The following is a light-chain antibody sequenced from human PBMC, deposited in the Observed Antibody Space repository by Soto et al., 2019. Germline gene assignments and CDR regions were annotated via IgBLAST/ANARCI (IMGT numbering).Light chain of an antibody. CDR1: QSVSSSY. Sequence: EIVLTQSPGTLSLSPGERATLSCRASQSVSSSYLAWYQQKPGQAPRLLIYGASGRATGIPDRFGGSVSGTDFTLTISRLEPEDFAVYYCQQYGSSPPVTFGQGTRLEIK. J-gene: IGKJ5*01. CDR3: QQYGSSPPVT. V-gene: IGKV3-20*01. CDR2: GAS.